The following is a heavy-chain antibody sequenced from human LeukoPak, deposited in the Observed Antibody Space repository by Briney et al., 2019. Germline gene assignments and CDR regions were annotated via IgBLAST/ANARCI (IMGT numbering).Heavy chain of an antibody. J-gene: IGHJ4*02. CDR3: ARGFRISWFGELLRTKSYYFDY. CDR1: GYTFTSYA. V-gene: IGHV1-3*03. D-gene: IGHD3-10*01. CDR2: INAGNGNT. Sequence: ASVKVSCKASGYTFTSYAMHWVRQAPGQRLEWMGWINAGNGNTKYSQEFQGRVTITRDTSASTAYMELSSLRSEDTAVYYCARGFRISWFGELLRTKSYYFDYWGQGTLVTVSS.